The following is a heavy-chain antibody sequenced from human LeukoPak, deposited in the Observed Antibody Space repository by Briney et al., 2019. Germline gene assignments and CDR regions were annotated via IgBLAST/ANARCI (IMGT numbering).Heavy chain of an antibody. V-gene: IGHV3-48*03. Sequence: GGSLRLSCAASGFTFSSYEMNWVRQAPGKGLEWVSYISSSGSTIYYADSVKGRFTISRDNAKNSLYLQMSSLRAEDTAVYYCARLSVLSGSNDWGQGTLVTVSS. J-gene: IGHJ4*02. D-gene: IGHD3-16*01. CDR1: GFTFSSYE. CDR2: ISSSGSTI. CDR3: ARLSVLSGSND.